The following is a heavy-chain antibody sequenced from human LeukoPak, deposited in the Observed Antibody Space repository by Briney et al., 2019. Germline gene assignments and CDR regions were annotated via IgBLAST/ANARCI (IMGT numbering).Heavy chain of an antibody. CDR3: ARGPRRHYYDSSGYLYYGMDV. CDR1: GGSISSYY. D-gene: IGHD3-22*01. V-gene: IGHV4-59*12. Sequence: SETLSLTCTVSGGSISSYYWSWIRQPPGKGLEWIGYIYYSGSTNYNPSLKSRVTISVDTSKSQFSLKLSSVTAADTAVYYCARGPRRHYYDSSGYLYYGMDVWGQGTTVTVSS. J-gene: IGHJ6*02. CDR2: IYYSGST.